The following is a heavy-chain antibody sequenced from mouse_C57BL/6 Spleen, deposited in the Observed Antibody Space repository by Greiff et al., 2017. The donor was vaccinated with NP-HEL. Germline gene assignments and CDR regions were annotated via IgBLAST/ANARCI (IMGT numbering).Heavy chain of an antibody. V-gene: IGHV1-15*01. CDR3: TRCIGSSSFDD. J-gene: IGHJ2*01. D-gene: IGHD1-1*01. CDR2: IDPETGGT. Sequence: VQLQESGAELVRPGASVTLSCKASGYTFTDYEMHWVKQTPVHGLEWIGAIDPETGGTAYNQKFKGKAILTADKSSSTAYMELRSLTSEDSAVSYCTRCIGSSSFDDWGQGTTLTVSS. CDR1: GYTFTDYE.